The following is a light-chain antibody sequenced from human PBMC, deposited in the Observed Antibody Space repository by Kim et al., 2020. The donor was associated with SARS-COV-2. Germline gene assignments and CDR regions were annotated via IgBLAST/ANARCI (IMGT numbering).Light chain of an antibody. J-gene: IGLJ3*02. Sequence: GQKVTISCSGGSSNIGTNTVTWYQQFPGTAPKLLTYANDRRPSGVPDRFSVSKSGTSASLAISGLRSEDEADYYCATWDSSLSVWVFGGGTKLTVL. CDR2: AND. CDR1: SSNIGTNT. CDR3: ATWDSSLSVWV. V-gene: IGLV1-44*01.